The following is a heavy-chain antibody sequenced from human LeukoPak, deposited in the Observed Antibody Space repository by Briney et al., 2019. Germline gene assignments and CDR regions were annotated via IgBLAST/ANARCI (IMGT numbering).Heavy chain of an antibody. CDR2: IKEDGSEK. CDR1: GFTFSSYW. V-gene: IGHV3-7*01. CDR3: ARDFWGYSSSLDAFDI. J-gene: IGHJ3*02. Sequence: GGSLRLSCAASGFTFSSYWMSWVRQAPGKGLEWVANIKEDGSEKYYVDSVKGRFTISRDNTKNSLNLQMNSLRVEDTAVYYCARDFWGYSSSLDAFDIWGQGTMATVSS. D-gene: IGHD6-13*01.